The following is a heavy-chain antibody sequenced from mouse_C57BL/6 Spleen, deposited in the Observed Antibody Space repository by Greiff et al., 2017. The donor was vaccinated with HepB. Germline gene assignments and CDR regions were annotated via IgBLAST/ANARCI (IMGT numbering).Heavy chain of an antibody. CDR2: FHPYNDDT. CDR1: GYTFTTYP. D-gene: IGHD2-4*01. CDR3: ARGIYYDYGGNAMDY. Sequence: QVQLKESGAELVKPGASVKMSCKASGYTFTTYPIEWMKQNHGKSLEWIGNFHPYNDDTKYNEKFKGKATLTVEKSSSTVYLELSRLTSDDSAVYYCARGIYYDYGGNAMDYWGQGTSVTVSS. V-gene: IGHV1-47*01. J-gene: IGHJ4*01.